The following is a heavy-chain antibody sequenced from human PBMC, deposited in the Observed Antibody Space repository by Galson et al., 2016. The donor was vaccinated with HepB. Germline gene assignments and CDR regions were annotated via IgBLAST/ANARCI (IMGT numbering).Heavy chain of an antibody. CDR1: GFTFSGYG. V-gene: IGHV3-33*01. D-gene: IGHD3-10*01. Sequence: SLRLSCAASGFTFSGYGMHWVRQAPGKGLEWVAVIWYDGSNKYYADSVKGRFTISRDNSKNTLYLQMNSLRVEDTAVYYCARDLWFGEFGLVYWGQGTLVTVSS. J-gene: IGHJ4*02. CDR2: IWYDGSNK. CDR3: ARDLWFGEFGLVY.